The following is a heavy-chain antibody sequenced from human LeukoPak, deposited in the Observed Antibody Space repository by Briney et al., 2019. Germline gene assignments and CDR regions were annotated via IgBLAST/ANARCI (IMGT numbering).Heavy chain of an antibody. Sequence: PSETLSLTCSVSGGSITGYSWSWIRQTPGKGLEWIGYIYYNGDTHYNPSLNSRLSMSVDTPNKQFSLNLRSVTAADTAVYYCVRGPYGSSISNWFDPWGQGLLVTISS. J-gene: IGHJ5*02. V-gene: IGHV4-59*01. CDR2: IYYNGDT. CDR1: GGSITGYS. CDR3: VRGPYGSSISNWFDP. D-gene: IGHD3-10*01.